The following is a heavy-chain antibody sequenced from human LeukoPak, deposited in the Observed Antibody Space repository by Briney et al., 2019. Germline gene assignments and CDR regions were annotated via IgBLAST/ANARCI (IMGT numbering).Heavy chain of an antibody. CDR1: GFTFSSYW. D-gene: IGHD2-2*01. CDR3: ARADDIVVVPGPFDY. J-gene: IGHJ4*02. V-gene: IGHV3-73*01. Sequence: GGSLRLSCAASGFTFSSYWMSWVRQAPGKGLEWVGRIRSKANNYATAYAASVKGRFTISRDDSKNTAYLQMNSLKTDDTAVYYCARADDIVVVPGPFDYWGQGTLVTVSS. CDR2: IRSKANNYAT.